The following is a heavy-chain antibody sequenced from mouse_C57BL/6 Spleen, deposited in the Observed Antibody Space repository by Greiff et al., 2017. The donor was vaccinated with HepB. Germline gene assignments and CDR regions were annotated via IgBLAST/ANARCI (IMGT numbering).Heavy chain of an antibody. CDR3: TRWGMVTTRDYYAMDD. CDR2: IDPETGGT. J-gene: IGHJ4*01. D-gene: IGHD2-2*01. V-gene: IGHV1-15*01. CDR1: GYTFTDYE. Sequence: VQLQQSGAELVRPGASVTLSCKASGYTFTDYEMHWVKQTPVHGLEWIGAIDPETGGTAYNQKFKGKAILTADKSSSTAYMELRSLTSEDSAVYYCTRWGMVTTRDYYAMDDWGQGTSVTVSS.